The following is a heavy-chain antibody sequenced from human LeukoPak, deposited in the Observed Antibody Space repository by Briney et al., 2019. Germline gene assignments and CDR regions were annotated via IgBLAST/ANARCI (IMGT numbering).Heavy chain of an antibody. CDR1: GGSVTSDNW. V-gene: IGHV4-4*02. J-gene: IGHJ4*02. Sequence: KASETLSLTCAVSGGSVTSDNWWSWVRQPPGKGLEWIGEIHHSGNTNYNPSLRSRVTISVDKSKNQFSLRLTSVTAADTAVYYCARGYCSGGSCYSFDYWGQGTLVTVSS. D-gene: IGHD2-15*01. CDR2: IHHSGNT. CDR3: ARGYCSGGSCYSFDY.